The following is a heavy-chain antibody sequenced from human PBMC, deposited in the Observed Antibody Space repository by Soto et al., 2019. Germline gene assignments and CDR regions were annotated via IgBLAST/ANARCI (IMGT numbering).Heavy chain of an antibody. J-gene: IGHJ4*02. D-gene: IGHD5-12*01. CDR3: TTDSVGYDIDY. V-gene: IGHV3-15*01. Sequence: LRLSCAASGFTFSNAWMSWVRQAPGKGLEWVGRIKSKTDGGTTDYAAPVKGRFTISRDDSKNTLYLQMNSLKTEDTAVYYCTTDSVGYDIDYWGQGTLVTVSS. CDR1: GFTFSNAW. CDR2: IKSKTDGGTT.